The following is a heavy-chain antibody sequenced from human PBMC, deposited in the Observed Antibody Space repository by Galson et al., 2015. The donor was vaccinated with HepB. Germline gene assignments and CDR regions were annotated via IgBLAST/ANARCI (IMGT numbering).Heavy chain of an antibody. D-gene: IGHD3-3*01. Sequence: SVKVSCKASGYTFTGYYMHWVRQAPGQGLEWMGWINPNSGGTNYAQKFQGRVTMTRDTSISTAYMELSRLRSDDTAVYYCARGGVTIFGVVIKRGFDYWGQGTLVTVSS. V-gene: IGHV1-2*02. J-gene: IGHJ4*02. CDR2: INPNSGGT. CDR3: ARGGVTIFGVVIKRGFDY. CDR1: GYTFTGYY.